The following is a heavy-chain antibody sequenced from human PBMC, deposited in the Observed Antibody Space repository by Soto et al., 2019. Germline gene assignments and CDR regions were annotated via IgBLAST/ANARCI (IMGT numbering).Heavy chain of an antibody. D-gene: IGHD6-13*01. Sequence: GGSLRLSCAASGFTFSSYSMNWVRQAPGKGLEWVSYISSSSSTIYYADSVKGRFTISRDNAKNSLYLQMNSLKAEDTAVYYCARDLGSSWYPEYFQHWGQGTLVTVSS. J-gene: IGHJ1*01. CDR3: ARDLGSSWYPEYFQH. CDR1: GFTFSSYS. V-gene: IGHV3-48*01. CDR2: ISSSSSTI.